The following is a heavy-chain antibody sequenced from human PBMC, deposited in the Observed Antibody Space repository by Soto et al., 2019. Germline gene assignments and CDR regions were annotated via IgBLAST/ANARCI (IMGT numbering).Heavy chain of an antibody. CDR1: GYTFSSSY. CDR3: ASGGYTYFFSAMDV. CDR2: INPSGFST. J-gene: IGHJ6*02. D-gene: IGHD2-15*01. Sequence: QVQLVQSGAEVKKPGASVKISCKASGYTFSSSYIHWVRQAPGQGLEWMGLINPSGFSTDYAQTFHGRVPVTRDTSTSTVYMELSSLRSAATAVYYCASGGYTYFFSAMDVWGPGTTVAVSS. V-gene: IGHV1-46*01.